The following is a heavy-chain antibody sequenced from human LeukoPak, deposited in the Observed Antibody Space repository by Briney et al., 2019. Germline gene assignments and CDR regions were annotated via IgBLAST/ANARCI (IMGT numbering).Heavy chain of an antibody. Sequence: PGGSLRLSCAASGFTFSDYYTSWMRQAPVKGLEWVSYIDGSSRYLYYADSVKGRFTISRDNAENSLFLQMNSLRGEDTAVYYCVRAYSRGYSDDFDYWGQGTLVTVSS. J-gene: IGHJ4*02. CDR2: IDGSSRYL. V-gene: IGHV3-11*01. D-gene: IGHD3-22*01. CDR3: VRAYSRGYSDDFDY. CDR1: GFTFSDYY.